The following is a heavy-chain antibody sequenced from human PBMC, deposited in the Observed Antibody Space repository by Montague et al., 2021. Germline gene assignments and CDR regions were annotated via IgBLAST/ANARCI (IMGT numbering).Heavy chain of an antibody. Sequence: SLRLSCAASGFTFDDYAMHWVRQAPGKGLEWVSGISWNSGNIGYADSVKGRFTISRDNAKNSLYLQVNSLRAEDTALYYCAKDETRGYSYGTPDYWGQGALVTVSS. J-gene: IGHJ4*02. D-gene: IGHD5-18*01. CDR1: GFTFDDYA. V-gene: IGHV3-9*01. CDR3: AKDETRGYSYGTPDY. CDR2: ISWNSGNI.